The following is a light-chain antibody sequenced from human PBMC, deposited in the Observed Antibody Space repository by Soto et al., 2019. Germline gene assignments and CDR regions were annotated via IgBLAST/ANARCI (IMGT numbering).Light chain of an antibody. J-gene: IGKJ5*01. CDR1: QGIGNS. V-gene: IGKV1-27*01. Sequence: DIQMTQSPPSLSASVGDRVTITCRASQGIGNSLAWYQQKPGTVPKLLIYSASTLQSGVPSRFSGSGSGTDFTLTNSSLQPEDVAGYYCQKYNTVPATFGQGTRLEIK. CDR2: SAS. CDR3: QKYNTVPAT.